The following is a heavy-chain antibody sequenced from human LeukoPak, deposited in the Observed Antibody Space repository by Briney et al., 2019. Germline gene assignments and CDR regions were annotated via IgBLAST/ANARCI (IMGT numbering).Heavy chain of an antibody. CDR1: GFTFSSYG. CDR3: TKYCSGGSCYDY. Sequence: GGSLRLSCAASGFTFSSYGMSWVRQAPGKGLEWVSAISGSGGSTYYADSVKGRFTISRDNSKNTLYLQMNSLKTEDTAVYYCTKYCSGGSCYDYWGQGTLVTVSS. J-gene: IGHJ4*02. CDR2: ISGSGGST. D-gene: IGHD2-15*01. V-gene: IGHV3-23*01.